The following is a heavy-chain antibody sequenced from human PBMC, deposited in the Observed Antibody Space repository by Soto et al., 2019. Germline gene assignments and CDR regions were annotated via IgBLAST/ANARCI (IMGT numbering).Heavy chain of an antibody. CDR3: ARGLAMVRGVMCLGY. D-gene: IGHD3-10*01. CDR1: GYTFTGYY. V-gene: IGHV1-2*02. Sequence: GASVKVSCKASGYTFTGYYMHWVRQAPGQGLEWMGWINPNSGGTNYAQKFQGRVTMTRDTSISTAYMELSRLRSDDTAVYYCARGLAMVRGVMCLGYWGQGTLVTVSS. CDR2: INPNSGGT. J-gene: IGHJ4*02.